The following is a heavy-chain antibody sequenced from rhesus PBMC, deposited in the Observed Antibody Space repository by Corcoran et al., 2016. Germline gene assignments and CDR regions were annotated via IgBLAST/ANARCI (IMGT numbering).Heavy chain of an antibody. CDR1: GGSVSSSNW. D-gene: IGHD6-25*01. Sequence: QLQLQESGPGLVKPSETLSLTCAVSGGSVSSSNWWSWIRQPPGKGLEWIGRYSVRAWSTNYNPSLTGGVTISTDTYKNQFSLKVSSVTAADTAVYYCARGSGSFVDYWGQGVLVTVSS. CDR2: YSVRAWST. V-gene: IGHV4-57*01. J-gene: IGHJ4*01. CDR3: ARGSGSFVDY.